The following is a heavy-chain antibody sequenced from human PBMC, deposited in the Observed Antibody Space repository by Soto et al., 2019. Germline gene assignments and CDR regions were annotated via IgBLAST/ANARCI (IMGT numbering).Heavy chain of an antibody. CDR3: XXXXXXXSXRFYYGMDV. CDR2: IYPGDSDT. J-gene: IGHJ6*02. Sequence: SLKISCKGSGYSVTSYWIGWVPQMPGKGLEWMGIIYPGDSDTRYSPSFQGQVTISADKSLRPAYLQGSSRKASDTAMWYAXXXXXXXSXRFYYGMDVWGQGT. V-gene: IGHV5-51*01. CDR1: GYSVTSYW.